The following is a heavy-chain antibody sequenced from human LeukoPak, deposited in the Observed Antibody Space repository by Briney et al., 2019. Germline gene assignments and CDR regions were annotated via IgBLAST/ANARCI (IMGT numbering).Heavy chain of an antibody. CDR2: IYTSGST. CDR3: AREVYYDILTGYCDY. CDR1: GGSISSGSYY. V-gene: IGHV4-61*02. D-gene: IGHD3-9*01. J-gene: IGHJ4*02. Sequence: SQTLSLTCTVSGGSISSGSYYWSWIRQPAGKGLEWIGRIYTSGSTNYNPSLKSRVTISVDTSKNQFSLKLSSVTAADTAVYYCAREVYYDILTGYCDYWGQGTLVTVSS.